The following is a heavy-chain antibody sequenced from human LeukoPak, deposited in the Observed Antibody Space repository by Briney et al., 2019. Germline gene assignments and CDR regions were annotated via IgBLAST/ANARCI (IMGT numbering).Heavy chain of an antibody. CDR3: VAAAGYYFDY. Sequence: GGSLRLPCAASGFTFRSYGMHWVRQAPGKGLEWVSSIDSTSTYIFYADSLKGRVTISRDNAKNSLILHMNSLRAEDTAVYYCVAAAGYYFDYWGQGTLVTVSS. CDR1: GFTFRSYG. D-gene: IGHD6-25*01. J-gene: IGHJ4*02. V-gene: IGHV3-21*01. CDR2: IDSTSTYI.